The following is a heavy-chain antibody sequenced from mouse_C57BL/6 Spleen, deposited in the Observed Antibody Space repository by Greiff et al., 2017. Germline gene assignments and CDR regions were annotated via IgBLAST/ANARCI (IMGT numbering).Heavy chain of an antibody. Sequence: VKLQQPGAELVKPGASVKLSCKASGYTFTSYWMQWVKQRPGQGLEWIGEIDTSDSYTNYNQKFKGKATLTVDTSSSTAYMQLSSLTSEDSAVFYCARSNGSLYYFDYWGQGTTLTVSS. CDR3: ARSNGSLYYFDY. D-gene: IGHD1-1*01. CDR2: IDTSDSYT. CDR1: GYTFTSYW. J-gene: IGHJ2*01. V-gene: IGHV1-50*01.